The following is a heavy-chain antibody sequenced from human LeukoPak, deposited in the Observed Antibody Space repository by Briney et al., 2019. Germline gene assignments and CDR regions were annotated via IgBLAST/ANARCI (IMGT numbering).Heavy chain of an antibody. J-gene: IGHJ4*02. V-gene: IGHV3-15*01. CDR2: ITRRTDGGTT. CDR1: GFTFSKAW. CDR3: TTNEPDCVTINCHDSGVDFDH. D-gene: IGHD3-10*01. Sequence: GGSLRLSCAASGFTFSKAWMSWVRQAPGKGPEWVGRITRRTDGGTTDYATPVKGRFTISRDDSKNTLYLQMNSLKTEDTAIYYCTTNEPDCVTINCHDSGVDFDHWGQGILVTVSS.